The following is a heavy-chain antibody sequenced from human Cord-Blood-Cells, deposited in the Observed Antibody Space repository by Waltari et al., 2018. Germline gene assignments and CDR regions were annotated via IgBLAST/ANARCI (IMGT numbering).Heavy chain of an antibody. CDR1: GGSFSGYY. CDR3: ARGVGYYGSGSYYEDY. Sequence: QVQLQQWGAGLLKPSETLSLTCAVYGGSFSGYYWSWIRQPPGKGLEWIGEINHSGSTKYNPAPQSRVTISVETSKNQFSLKLSSVAAADTAVYYCARGVGYYGSGSYYEDYWGQGTLVTVSS. D-gene: IGHD3-10*01. V-gene: IGHV4-34*01. J-gene: IGHJ4*02. CDR2: INHSGST.